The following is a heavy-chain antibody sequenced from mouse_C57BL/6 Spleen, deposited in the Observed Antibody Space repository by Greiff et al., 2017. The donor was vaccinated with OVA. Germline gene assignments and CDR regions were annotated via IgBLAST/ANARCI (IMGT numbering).Heavy chain of an antibody. D-gene: IGHD2-3*01. V-gene: IGHV1-61*01. CDR3: AREEHCDDWFAY. Sequence: QVQLQQPGAELVRPGSSVKLSCKASGYTFTSYWMDWVKQRPGQGLEWIGNIYPSDSETHYNQKFKDKATLTVDKSSSTAYMQLSSLTSEDSAVYYCAREEHCDDWFAYWGQGTLVTVSA. CDR2: IYPSDSET. CDR1: GYTFTSYW. J-gene: IGHJ3*01.